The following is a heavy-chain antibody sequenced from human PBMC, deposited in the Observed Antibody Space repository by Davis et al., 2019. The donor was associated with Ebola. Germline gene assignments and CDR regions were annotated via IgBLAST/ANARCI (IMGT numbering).Heavy chain of an antibody. CDR1: GGSFSGYY. V-gene: IGHV4-34*01. J-gene: IGHJ4*02. CDR3: ARGKYYYDSSGYSGLGY. Sequence: PSETLSLTCAVYGGSFSGYYWSWIRQPPGKGLEWIGEINHSGSTNYNPSLKSRVTISVDTSKNQFSLKLSSVTAADTAVYYCARGKYYYDSSGYSGLGYWGQGTLVTVSS. CDR2: INHSGST. D-gene: IGHD3-22*01.